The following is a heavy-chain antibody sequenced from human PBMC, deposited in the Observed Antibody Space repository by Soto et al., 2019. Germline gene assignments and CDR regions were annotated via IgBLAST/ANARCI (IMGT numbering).Heavy chain of an antibody. V-gene: IGHV1-69*01. Sequence: QVQLVQSGAEVRKPGSSVKVSCKASGGTFSRQAFSWLRQAPGRGLDGMGGIIPIFGTANHAQKFQGRVTIIADESTSTVYMELSSLRSEDTAMYYCARGWGYDSNDYYYAYWGQGTRVIVSS. CDR3: ARGWGYDSNDYYYAY. J-gene: IGHJ4*02. D-gene: IGHD3-22*01. CDR2: IIPIFGTA. CDR1: GGTFSRQA.